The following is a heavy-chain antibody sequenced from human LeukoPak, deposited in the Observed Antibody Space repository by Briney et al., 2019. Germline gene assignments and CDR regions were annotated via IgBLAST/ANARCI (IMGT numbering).Heavy chain of an antibody. V-gene: IGHV3-23*01. J-gene: IGHJ4*02. Sequence: GGSLRLSCAASGFIFSSYAVSWVRQAPGKGLEWVSTISGSGYSTYYADSVKGRFTISRDNSKNTLYLQMNSLRAEDTAVYYCAKDLWYSSSGYFDYWGQGTLVTVSS. D-gene: IGHD6-6*01. CDR1: GFIFSSYA. CDR2: ISGSGYST. CDR3: AKDLWYSSSGYFDY.